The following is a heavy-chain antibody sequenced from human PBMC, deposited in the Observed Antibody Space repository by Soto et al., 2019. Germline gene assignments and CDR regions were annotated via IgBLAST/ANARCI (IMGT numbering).Heavy chain of an antibody. Sequence: RGSLRLSCAASGFTVSSNYMSWVRQAPGKGLEWVSVIYSGGSTYYADSVKGRFTISRDNSKNTLYLQMNSLRAEDTAVYYCARDRRHYFDYWGQGTLVTVSS. CDR1: GFTVSSNY. CDR3: ARDRRHYFDY. J-gene: IGHJ4*02. V-gene: IGHV3-66*01. CDR2: IYSGGST.